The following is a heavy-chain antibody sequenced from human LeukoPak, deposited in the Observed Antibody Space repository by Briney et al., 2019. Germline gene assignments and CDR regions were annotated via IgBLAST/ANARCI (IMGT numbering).Heavy chain of an antibody. CDR2: INPSSGGT. V-gene: IGHV1-2*02. CDR3: AREIQHLVPYYGMDV. D-gene: IGHD6-13*01. Sequence: GASVKVSCKASGYTFTGYYMHWVRQAPGQGLEWMGWINPSSGGTNYAQKFQGRVTMTRDTSISTAYMELSRLRSDDTAVYYCAREIQHLVPYYGMDVWGQGTTVTVSS. CDR1: GYTFTGYY. J-gene: IGHJ6*02.